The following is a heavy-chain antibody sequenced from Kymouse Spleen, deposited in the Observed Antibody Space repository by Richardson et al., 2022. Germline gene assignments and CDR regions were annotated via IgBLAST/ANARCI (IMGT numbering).Heavy chain of an antibody. CDR1: GGSFSGYY. D-gene: IGHD2-21*02,IGHD3-9*01. CDR3: ARKSMTGFDP. Sequence: QVQLQQWGAGLLKPSETLSLTCAVYGGSFSGYYWSWIRQPPGKGLEWIGEINHSGSTNYNPSLKSRVTISVDTSKNQFSLKLSSVTAADTAVYYCARKSMTGFDPWGQGTLVTVSS. J-gene: IGHJ5*02. CDR2: INHSGST. V-gene: IGHV4-34*01.